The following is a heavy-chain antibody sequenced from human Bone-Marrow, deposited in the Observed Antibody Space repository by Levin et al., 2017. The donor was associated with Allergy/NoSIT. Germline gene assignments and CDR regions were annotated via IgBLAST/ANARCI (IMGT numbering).Heavy chain of an antibody. J-gene: IGHJ4*02. Sequence: ASVKVSCKASGYTFTSYYMHWVRQAPGQGLEWMGIINPSGGSTSYAQKFQGRVTMTRDTSTSTVYMELSSLRSEDTAVYYCAREGYCSSTSCYSIESGAFDYWGQGTLVTVSS. D-gene: IGHD2-2*01. CDR1: GYTFTSYY. CDR2: INPSGGST. V-gene: IGHV1-46*03. CDR3: AREGYCSSTSCYSIESGAFDY.